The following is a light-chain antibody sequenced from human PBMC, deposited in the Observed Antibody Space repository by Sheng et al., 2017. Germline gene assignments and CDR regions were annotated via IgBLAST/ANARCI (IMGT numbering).Light chain of an antibody. CDR1: NIGYTS. V-gene: IGLV3-21*04. J-gene: IGLJ1*01. Sequence: SYELTQPPSVSVAPGETASITCGGNNIGYTSVHWYQQKPGQAPLLVIYYDSDRPSGIPERFSGSNSGSTATLTISRVEAGDEADYFCQVWDSTSDRYVFGTGTKVTVL. CDR3: QVWDSTSDRYV. CDR2: YDS.